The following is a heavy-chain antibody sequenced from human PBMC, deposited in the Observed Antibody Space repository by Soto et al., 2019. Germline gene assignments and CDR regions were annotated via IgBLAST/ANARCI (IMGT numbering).Heavy chain of an antibody. CDR1: GGTFSSYA. CDR2: IIPIFGTA. D-gene: IGHD2-15*01. CDR3: ARGGYCSGGSCRRPFDY. J-gene: IGHJ4*02. Sequence: QVQLVQSGAEVKKPGSSVKVSCKASGGTFSSYAISWVRQAPGQGLEWMGGIIPIFGTANYAQKFQGRVTMTEDESTSTAYMELSRLRSEDTAVYYCARGGYCSGGSCRRPFDYWGQGTLVTVSS. V-gene: IGHV1-69*12.